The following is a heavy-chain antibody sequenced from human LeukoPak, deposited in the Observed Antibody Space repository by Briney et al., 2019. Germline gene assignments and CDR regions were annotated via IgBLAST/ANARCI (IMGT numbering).Heavy chain of an antibody. CDR1: GGTFSSYA. V-gene: IGHV1-69*06. J-gene: IGHJ4*02. Sequence: SVKVSCKASGGTFSSYAISWVRQAPGQGLEWMGGIIPIFGTANYAQKFRGRVTITADKSTRTAYMELSSLRSEDTAVYYCARGGPSPVLFDYWGQGTLVTVSS. D-gene: IGHD2-2*01. CDR2: IIPIFGTA. CDR3: ARGGPSPVLFDY.